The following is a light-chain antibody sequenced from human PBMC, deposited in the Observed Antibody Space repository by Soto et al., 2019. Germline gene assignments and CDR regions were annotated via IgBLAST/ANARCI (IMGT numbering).Light chain of an antibody. J-gene: IGLJ7*01. CDR3: SSHTSSSIV. V-gene: IGLV2-14*03. CDR2: DVS. CDR1: SSDVGGYNY. Sequence: QSVLTQPASVSGYPGQSITISCTGTSSDVGGYNYVSWYQQHPGKAPKLMIYDVSSRPSGVSYRFSGSKFGNTASLTISGLQAEDEADYYCSSHTSSSIVFGGGTQLTVL.